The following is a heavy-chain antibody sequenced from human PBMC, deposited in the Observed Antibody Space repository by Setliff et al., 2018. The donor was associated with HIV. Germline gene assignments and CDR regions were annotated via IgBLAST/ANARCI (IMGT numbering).Heavy chain of an antibody. CDR3: ARASVGATGLYAFDI. J-gene: IGHJ3*02. D-gene: IGHD1-26*01. CDR2: IYTSGST. CDR1: GGSISSGSYY. Sequence: SETLSLTCTVSGGSISSGSYYWSWIRQPAGKGLEWIGHIYTSGSTNYNPSLKSRVTISVDTSKTQFSLRLSSVTAADTAVYYCARASVGATGLYAFDIWGQGTRVTVSS. V-gene: IGHV4-61*09.